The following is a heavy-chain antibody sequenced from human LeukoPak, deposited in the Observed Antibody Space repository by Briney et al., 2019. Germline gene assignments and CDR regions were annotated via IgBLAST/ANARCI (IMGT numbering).Heavy chain of an antibody. CDR2: ISWNSGSI. V-gene: IGHV3-9*01. CDR1: GFTFDDYA. J-gene: IGHJ3*02. D-gene: IGHD6-13*01. Sequence: GVSLRLPCAASGFTFDDYAMHWVRQAPGKGLEWVSGISWNSGSIGYADSVKGRFTISRDNAKNSLYLQMNSLRAEDTALYYCAKDRLRQAAGDDAFDIWGQGTMVTVSS. CDR3: AKDRLRQAAGDDAFDI.